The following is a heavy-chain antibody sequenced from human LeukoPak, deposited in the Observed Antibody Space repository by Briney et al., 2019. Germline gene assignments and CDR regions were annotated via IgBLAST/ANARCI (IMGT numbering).Heavy chain of an antibody. Sequence: GGSLRLSCAASGFTVSSYYMTWIRQAPGKGLEWISGTYSGGSIYYADSVKGRFTISRDSSKNTLYLQMSSLRAEDTAVYFCARDFLAAGGSFFGSWGQGTPVTVSS. V-gene: IGHV3-53*01. CDR2: TYSGGSI. D-gene: IGHD6-13*01. CDR1: GFTVSSYY. CDR3: ARDFLAAGGSFFGS. J-gene: IGHJ4*02.